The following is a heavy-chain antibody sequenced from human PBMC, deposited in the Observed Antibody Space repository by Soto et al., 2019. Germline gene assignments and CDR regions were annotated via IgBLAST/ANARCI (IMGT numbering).Heavy chain of an antibody. CDR2: INHSGST. V-gene: IGHV4-34*01. Sequence: KASETLSLTCAVYGGSFSGYYWSWIRQPPGKGLEWIGEINHSGSTNYNPSLKSRVTISVDTSKNQFSLKLSSVTAADTAVYYCARGSVLVVVMRNWFDPWGQGTLVTVSS. CDR1: GGSFSGYY. J-gene: IGHJ5*02. D-gene: IGHD3-22*01. CDR3: ARGSVLVVVMRNWFDP.